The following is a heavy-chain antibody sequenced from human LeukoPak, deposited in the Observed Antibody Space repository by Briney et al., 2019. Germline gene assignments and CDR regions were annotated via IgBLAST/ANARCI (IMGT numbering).Heavy chain of an antibody. CDR3: ARHVSGSSEFS. Sequence: PSETLSLTCAVYGGSFSGYYWSWIRQPPGKGLEWIGEINHSGSTNYNPSLKSRVTISVDTSKNQFSLKLSSVTAADTAVYYCARHVSGSSEFSWGQGILVTVSS. CDR1: GGSFSGYY. V-gene: IGHV4-34*01. J-gene: IGHJ4*02. CDR2: INHSGST. D-gene: IGHD1-26*01.